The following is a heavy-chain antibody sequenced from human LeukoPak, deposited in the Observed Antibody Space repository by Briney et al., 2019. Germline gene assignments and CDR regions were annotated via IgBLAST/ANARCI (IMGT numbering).Heavy chain of an antibody. CDR2: INPSGGST. V-gene: IGHV1-46*01. CDR1: GYTFTSYY. Sequence: ASVKVSCKASGYTFTSYYMHWVRQAPGQGLEWMGIINPSGGSTNYAQKFQGRVTITADESTSTAYMELSSLRSEDTAVYYCAREYCGGDCYSGYYFDYWGQGTLVTVSS. J-gene: IGHJ4*02. D-gene: IGHD2-21*02. CDR3: AREYCGGDCYSGYYFDY.